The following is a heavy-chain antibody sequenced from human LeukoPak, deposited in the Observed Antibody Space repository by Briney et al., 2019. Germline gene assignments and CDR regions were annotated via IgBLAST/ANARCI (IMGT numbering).Heavy chain of an antibody. CDR3: AKLDDSSAFWVHFDY. J-gene: IGHJ4*02. Sequence: PGGTLRLSCAASGFIFSSHGMNWVRQAPGKGLEWVSGISPSGDATFYADSVKGRFTISRDNSKNTLYLQMNSLRAEDTAVYYCAKLDDSSAFWVHFDYWGQGTLVTVSS. CDR1: GFIFSSHG. V-gene: IGHV3-23*01. CDR2: ISPSGDAT. D-gene: IGHD3-22*01.